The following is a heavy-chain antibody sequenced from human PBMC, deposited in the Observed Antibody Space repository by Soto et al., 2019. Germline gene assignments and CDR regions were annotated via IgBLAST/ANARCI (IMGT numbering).Heavy chain of an antibody. CDR3: ARHVVRGFRIAAAGIRWFDP. Sequence: PSETLSLTCTVSGCSISSSSYYWGWIRQPPGKGLEWIGSIYYSGSTYYNPSLKSRVTISVDTSKNQFSLKLSSVTAADTAVYYCARHVVRGFRIAAAGIRWFDPWGQGTLVTVSS. D-gene: IGHD6-13*01. V-gene: IGHV4-39*01. J-gene: IGHJ5*02. CDR2: IYYSGST. CDR1: GCSISSSSYY.